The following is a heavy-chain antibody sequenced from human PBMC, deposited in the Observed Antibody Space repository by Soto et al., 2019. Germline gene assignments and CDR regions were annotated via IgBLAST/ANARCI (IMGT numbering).Heavy chain of an antibody. Sequence: GGSLRLSCAASGLPFSRYDMHWVRQAPGKGLEWVAVLWFDGSNEYYADSVQGRFTISRDNSKNTLYLQMDSLRAEDTAVYYCAKVLYASESFDSEEAPYGMDVWGQGTTVTVSS. J-gene: IGHJ6*02. CDR2: LWFDGSNE. D-gene: IGHD3-10*01. CDR1: GLPFSRYD. CDR3: AKVLYASESFDSEEAPYGMDV. V-gene: IGHV3-33*06.